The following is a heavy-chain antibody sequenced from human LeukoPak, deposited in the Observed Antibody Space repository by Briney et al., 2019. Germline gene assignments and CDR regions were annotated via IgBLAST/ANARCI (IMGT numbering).Heavy chain of an antibody. CDR2: IWYDGSNK. Sequence: PGGSLRLSCAASGFTFSSYGMHWVRQAPGKGLEWVAVIWYDGSNKYYADSVKGRFTISRDNSKNTLYLQMNSLRAEDTAVYYCASSIWFGSFDYWGQGTLVTVSS. J-gene: IGHJ4*02. V-gene: IGHV3-33*01. CDR1: GFTFSSYG. CDR3: ASSIWFGSFDY. D-gene: IGHD3-10*01.